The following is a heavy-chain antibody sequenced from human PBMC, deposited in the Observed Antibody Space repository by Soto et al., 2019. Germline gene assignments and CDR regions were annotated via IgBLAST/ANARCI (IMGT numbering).Heavy chain of an antibody. J-gene: IGHJ5*02. CDR2: ISISSRTI. CDR1: GFTFRSYS. CDR3: ARENCIASSFDP. D-gene: IGHD6-13*01. Sequence: GGSLRLSCAASGFTFRSYSMNWVRQAPGKGLERVSYISISSRTIYYADSVKGRFPISRNHAMNSLYRQMNSLRDEDTSVDYGARENCIASSFDP. V-gene: IGHV3-48*02.